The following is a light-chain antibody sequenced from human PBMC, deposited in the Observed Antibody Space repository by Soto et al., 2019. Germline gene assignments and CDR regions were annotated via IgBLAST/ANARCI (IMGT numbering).Light chain of an antibody. CDR1: SSNIGAGYD. Sequence: QSVLTQSPPVSGAPGQRDTISCTGSSSNIGAGYDVHWYQQFPGTAPKLLIYANTNRPSGVPDRFSGSKSGTSASLAITGLQPEDEADYYCQSYDSSLKNSVFGGGTKLTVL. V-gene: IGLV1-40*01. CDR2: ANT. CDR3: QSYDSSLKNSV. J-gene: IGLJ3*02.